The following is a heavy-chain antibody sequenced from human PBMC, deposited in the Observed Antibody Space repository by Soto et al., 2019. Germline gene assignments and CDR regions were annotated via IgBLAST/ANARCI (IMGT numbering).Heavy chain of an antibody. CDR1: GYTFNSYG. Sequence: QVLLVQSGAEVKKPGASVKVSCKASGYTFNSYGVSWVRQAPGQGLEWMGWTSAYNGNTKYSQNLQGRVTMTIDTTTSSAYLEVRSLRSDDTAIYYCARYFWSGQLPFYFDQWGQGTLVTVSS. J-gene: IGHJ4*02. CDR2: TSAYNGNT. CDR3: ARYFWSGQLPFYFDQ. D-gene: IGHD3-3*01. V-gene: IGHV1-18*01.